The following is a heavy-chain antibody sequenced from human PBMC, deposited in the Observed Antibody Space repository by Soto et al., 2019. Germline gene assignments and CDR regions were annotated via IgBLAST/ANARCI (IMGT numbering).Heavy chain of an antibody. CDR3: ARDHGDYYFDY. D-gene: IGHD4-17*01. CDR2: IWYDGSNK. J-gene: IGHJ4*02. CDR1: GFTFSSYG. Sequence: GGSLRLSCAASGFTFSSYGMHWVRQAPGKGLEWVAVIWYDGSNKYYADSVKGRFTISRDNSKNTLYLQMNSLRAEDTAVYYCARDHGDYYFDYWGQGTLVTVSS. V-gene: IGHV3-33*01.